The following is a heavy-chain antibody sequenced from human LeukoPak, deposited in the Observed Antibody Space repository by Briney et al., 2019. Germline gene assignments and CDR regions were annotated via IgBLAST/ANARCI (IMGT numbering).Heavy chain of an antibody. CDR2: MNPNSGNT. CDR3: ARVSPRDFWSGYSYTFDY. Sequence: GASVKVSCKASGYTFTSYGISWVRQAPGQGLEWMGWMNPNSGNTGYAQKFQGRVTMTRNTSISTAYMELSSLRSEDTAVYYCARVSPRDFWSGYSYTFDYWGQGTLVTVSS. J-gene: IGHJ4*02. V-gene: IGHV1-8*02. CDR1: GYTFTSYG. D-gene: IGHD3-3*01.